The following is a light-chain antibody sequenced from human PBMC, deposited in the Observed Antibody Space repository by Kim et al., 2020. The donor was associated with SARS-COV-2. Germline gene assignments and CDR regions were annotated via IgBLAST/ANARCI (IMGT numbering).Light chain of an antibody. V-gene: IGKV3-20*01. CDR3: QQYGSSPFT. CDR1: QSVSSNY. CDR2: AAS. Sequence: EIVLTQSPGTLSLSPGERAILSYRASQSVSSNYLAWYQQKPGQAPRLLIYAASSRANGIPDRFSGSGSGTDFTLTINRLEPEDFAVYNCQQYGSSPFTFGPGTKVDIK. J-gene: IGKJ3*01.